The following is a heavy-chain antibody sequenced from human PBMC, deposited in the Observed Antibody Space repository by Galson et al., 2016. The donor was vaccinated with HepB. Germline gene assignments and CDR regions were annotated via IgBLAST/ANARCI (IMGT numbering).Heavy chain of an antibody. Sequence: SVKVSCKASGYNFIGHYIHWVRQAPGQGLEWMGWINPNTGTTYYAQNFQGRVTMPRDTSVSAASLELSILRSYHTAVYYCARAPWRINHGTARPDPFDLWGQGTLVVVSS. V-gene: IGHV1-2*02. CDR2: INPNTGTT. CDR1: GYNFIGHY. CDR3: ARAPWRINHGTARPDPFDL. D-gene: IGHD6-13*01. J-gene: IGHJ3*01.